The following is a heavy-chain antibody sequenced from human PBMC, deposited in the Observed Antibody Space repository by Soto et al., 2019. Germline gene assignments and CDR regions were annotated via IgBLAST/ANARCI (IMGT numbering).Heavy chain of an antibody. D-gene: IGHD5-12*01. V-gene: IGHV3-30*18. Sequence: GGSLRLSCAASGFTFSSYGMHWVRQAPGKGLEWGAVISYDGSNKYYADSVKGRFTISRDNSKNTLYLQMNSLRAEDTAVYYCAKDYSGYALDYWGQGTLVTVSS. J-gene: IGHJ4*02. CDR3: AKDYSGYALDY. CDR1: GFTFSSYG. CDR2: ISYDGSNK.